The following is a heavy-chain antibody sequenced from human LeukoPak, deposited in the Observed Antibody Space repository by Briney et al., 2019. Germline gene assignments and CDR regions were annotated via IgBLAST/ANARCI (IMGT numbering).Heavy chain of an antibody. D-gene: IGHD5-12*01. J-gene: IGHJ3*02. CDR1: GYSFSTYW. CDR3: ARLLYNGASNAFDI. V-gene: IGHV5-51*01. Sequence: GESLNISCQVSGYSFSTYWIAWVRQMPGKGLEWMGIIYPGDSDTRHNPSLQGHVTISADKSISTAYLQWNRLKASDSGTYYCARLLYNGASNAFDIWGQGTLVTVSS. CDR2: IYPGDSDT.